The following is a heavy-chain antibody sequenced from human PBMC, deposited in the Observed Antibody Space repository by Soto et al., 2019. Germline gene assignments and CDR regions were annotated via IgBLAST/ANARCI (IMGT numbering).Heavy chain of an antibody. V-gene: IGHV3-21*01. CDR3: ATVTQWCMHCLDV. CDR1: GFTFSIYN. J-gene: IGHJ6*01. Sequence: PGGSLRLSCAAASGFTFSIYNMNWVRQSPGKGLGWVSSISGNSNYIYYADSVRGRFTISRDNTKNSLSLQMNSLRAEDTAVYYCATVTQWCMHCLDVWGQGNKVTVSS. CDR2: ISGNSNYI. D-gene: IGHD2-8*01.